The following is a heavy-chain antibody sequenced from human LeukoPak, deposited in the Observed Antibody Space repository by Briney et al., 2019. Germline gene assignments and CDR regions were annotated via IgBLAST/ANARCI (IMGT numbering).Heavy chain of an antibody. D-gene: IGHD3-9*01. CDR3: ARGPDIFTAFSPDF. V-gene: IGHV3-21*01. Sequence: PGGSLRLSCAASGFTFSTYSMNWVRQAPGKGLEWVSSISNSGTYIYYADSVKGRFTLSRDNAKNSLYLRMDSLRAEDTAVYYCARGPDIFTAFSPDFWGQGTLVTVSS. J-gene: IGHJ4*02. CDR2: ISNSGTYI. CDR1: GFTFSTYS.